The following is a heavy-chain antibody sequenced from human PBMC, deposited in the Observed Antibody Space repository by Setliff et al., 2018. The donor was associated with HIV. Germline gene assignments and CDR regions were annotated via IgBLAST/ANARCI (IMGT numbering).Heavy chain of an antibody. CDR3: TTLVGANPWHDVFDI. CDR1: GFTFSSYG. J-gene: IGHJ3*02. D-gene: IGHD1-26*01. Sequence: GGSLRLSCAASGFTFSSYGMHWVRQPPGKGLEWVAFIRYDGTNKYYADSVKGRFSISVDDSRTTLYLQMNSLKTEDTAVYYCTTLVGANPWHDVFDIWGHGTKVTVSS. V-gene: IGHV3-30*02. CDR2: IRYDGTNK.